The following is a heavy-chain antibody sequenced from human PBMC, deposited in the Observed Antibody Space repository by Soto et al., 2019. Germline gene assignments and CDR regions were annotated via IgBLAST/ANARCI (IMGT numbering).Heavy chain of an antibody. J-gene: IGHJ4*02. Sequence: SETLSLTCAVYGGSFSGYYWSWIRQPPGKGLEWIGEINHSGSTNYNPSLKSRVTISVDTSKNQFSLKLGSVTAADTAVYYCARSRPIIAAAGTYFDYWGQGTLVTVSS. CDR2: INHSGST. V-gene: IGHV4-34*01. D-gene: IGHD6-13*01. CDR3: ARSRPIIAAAGTYFDY. CDR1: GGSFSGYY.